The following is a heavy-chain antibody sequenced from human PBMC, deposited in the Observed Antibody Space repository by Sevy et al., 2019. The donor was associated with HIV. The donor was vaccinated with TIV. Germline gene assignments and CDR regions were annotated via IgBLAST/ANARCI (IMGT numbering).Heavy chain of an antibody. D-gene: IGHD4-17*01. CDR2: ISDSGGST. Sequence: GGSLRLSCAASGFSFSRYAMKWVRQAPGKGLEWVSSISDSGGSTYYADSVKGRFTISRDNSKNTLYLQMNSLRAEDTAVYYCASLPTPYGDYPYYFDYWGQGTLVTVSS. V-gene: IGHV3-23*01. CDR3: ASLPTPYGDYPYYFDY. J-gene: IGHJ4*02. CDR1: GFSFSRYA.